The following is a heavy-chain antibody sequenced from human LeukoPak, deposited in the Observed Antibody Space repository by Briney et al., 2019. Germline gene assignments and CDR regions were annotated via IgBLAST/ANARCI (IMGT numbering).Heavy chain of an antibody. CDR1: GFTFSTYS. CDR2: ISGTSSYI. Sequence: GGSLRLSCAASGFTFSTYSMNWVRQAPGKGLEWVSSISGTSSYIYYADSVKGRFTISRDNAKNSLSLQMNSLRAEDTAVYYCAKADYSNYCDYWGQGTLVTVSS. J-gene: IGHJ4*02. V-gene: IGHV3-21*01. CDR3: AKADYSNYCDY. D-gene: IGHD4-11*01.